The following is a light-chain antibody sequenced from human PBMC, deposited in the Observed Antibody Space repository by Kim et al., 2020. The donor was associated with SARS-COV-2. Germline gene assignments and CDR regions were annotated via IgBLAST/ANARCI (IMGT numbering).Light chain of an antibody. CDR2: KAS. CDR1: QTISSW. J-gene: IGKJ2*01. CDR3: QQYHTYPYT. Sequence: DIQMTQSPSTLSASVGDRVTITCRASQTISSWLAWYQQKPGKAPNLLIYKASTLESGVPSRFSGSGSGTEFTLTISSLQPDDFATYYCQQYHTYPYTFVQGTKLEI. V-gene: IGKV1-5*03.